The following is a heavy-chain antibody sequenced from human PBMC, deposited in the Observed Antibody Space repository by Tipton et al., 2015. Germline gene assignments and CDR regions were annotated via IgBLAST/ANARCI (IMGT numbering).Heavy chain of an antibody. CDR3: ARRATGGYYFDY. D-gene: IGHD1-14*01. CDR1: GGSVTSGSYY. J-gene: IGHJ4*02. Sequence: TLSLTCTVSGGSVTSGSYYWSWIRQPPGKGLEWIGSISHSGNTYYNPSLKSRVTMSRDTSKNQFSLKLTSVTAADTAVYYCARRATGGYYFDYWGQGTLVTVSS. CDR2: ISHSGNT. V-gene: IGHV4-39*07.